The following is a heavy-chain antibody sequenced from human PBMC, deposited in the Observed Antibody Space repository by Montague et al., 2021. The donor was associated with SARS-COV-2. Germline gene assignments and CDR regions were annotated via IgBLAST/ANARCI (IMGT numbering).Heavy chain of an antibody. CDR1: GGSISSGRYY. CDR3: ARGGYYDSSGYSLLYYYYGMDV. J-gene: IGHJ6*02. V-gene: IGHV4-31*03. Sequence: TLSLTCTVSGGSISSGRYYWSWIRQHPGKGLEWIGYIYYSGSTYYNPSLKSRVTISVDTSKNQISLKLSSVTAADTAVYYCARGGYYDSSGYSLLYYYYGMDVGGQGTTVTVS. D-gene: IGHD3-22*01. CDR2: IYYSGST.